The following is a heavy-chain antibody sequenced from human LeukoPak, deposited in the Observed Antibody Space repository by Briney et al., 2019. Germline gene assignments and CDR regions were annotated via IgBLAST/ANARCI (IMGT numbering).Heavy chain of an antibody. Sequence: SETLSLTCTVSGGSISSGGYYWSWIRQPPGKGLEWIGYIYHSGSTYYNPSLKSRVTISLDTSKNQFSLKLSSVTAADTAVYYCARSTLLVPAAAFDYWGQGTLVTVSS. CDR1: GGSISSGGYY. D-gene: IGHD2-2*01. CDR3: ARSTLLVPAAAFDY. CDR2: IYHSGST. J-gene: IGHJ4*02. V-gene: IGHV4-61*08.